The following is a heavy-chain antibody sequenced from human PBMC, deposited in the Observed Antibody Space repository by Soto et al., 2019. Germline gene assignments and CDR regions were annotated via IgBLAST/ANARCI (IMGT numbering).Heavy chain of an antibody. D-gene: IGHD6-13*01. Sequence: GGSLTLSCAVSGFIFSNFEMNWVRQAPGKGLEWISYVSNSGTKSYADSVKGRFTISRDNTKDSLYLQMNSLRAEDTAVYYCARGDTSWYASFDYWGHGVLVTVSS. CDR3: ARGDTSWYASFDY. CDR2: VSNSGTK. J-gene: IGHJ4*01. V-gene: IGHV3-48*03. CDR1: GFIFSNFE.